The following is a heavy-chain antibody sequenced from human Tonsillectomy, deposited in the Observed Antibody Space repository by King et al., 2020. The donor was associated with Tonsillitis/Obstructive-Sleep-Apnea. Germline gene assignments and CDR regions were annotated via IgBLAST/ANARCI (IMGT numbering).Heavy chain of an antibody. CDR1: GFTFSSYA. D-gene: IGHD2-15*01. CDR2: ISGSGGST. CDR3: AKVELGYCSGGSCYDWFDP. J-gene: IGHJ5*02. Sequence: VQLVESGGGLVQPGGSLRLSCAASGFTFSSYAMSWVRQAPGKGLEWVSAISGSGGSTYYADSVKGRFTISRDHSKNTLYLQMNSLRAEDTAVYYCAKVELGYCSGGSCYDWFDPWGQGTLVTVSS. V-gene: IGHV3-23*04.